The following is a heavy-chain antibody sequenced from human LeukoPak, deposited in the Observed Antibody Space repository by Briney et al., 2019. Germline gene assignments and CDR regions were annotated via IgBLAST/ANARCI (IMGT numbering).Heavy chain of an antibody. D-gene: IGHD1-1*01. V-gene: IGHV4-59*01. Sequence: SETLSLACTVSGGSISSYYWSWIRQPPGKGLEWIGYIYYSGSTNYNPSLKSRVTISLDTPKNQFSLKVRSVTAADTAMYYCARDRDGNGWFDPWGQGTLVTVSS. CDR2: IYYSGST. CDR3: ARDRDGNGWFDP. J-gene: IGHJ5*02. CDR1: GGSISSYY.